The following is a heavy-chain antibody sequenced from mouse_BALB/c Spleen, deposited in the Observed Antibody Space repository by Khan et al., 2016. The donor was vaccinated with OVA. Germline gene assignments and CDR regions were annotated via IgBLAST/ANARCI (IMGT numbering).Heavy chain of an antibody. D-gene: IGHD1-1*01. CDR3: ARSYDGAWFAY. CDR1: GYTFTDYV. V-gene: IGHV1-77*01. J-gene: IGHJ3*01. CDR2: IYPGSGRT. Sequence: VQLQESGPELVKPGASVKMSCKASGYTFTDYVISWVNQRTGQGLEWIGEIYPGSGRTYYTERFKDKATPTADKYYNTAYMQLSSLTSEDSAVYFCARSYDGAWFAYWGQGTLVTVSA.